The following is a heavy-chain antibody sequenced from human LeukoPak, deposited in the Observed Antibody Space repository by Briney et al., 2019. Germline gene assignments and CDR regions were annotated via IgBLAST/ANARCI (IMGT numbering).Heavy chain of an antibody. CDR1: GFTFSSYA. D-gene: IGHD3/OR15-3a*01. CDR3: AKAPQSRGLGTFDY. V-gene: IGHV3-23*01. CDR2: ISGSGGST. Sequence: GSLRLSCAASGFTFSSYAMSWVRQAPGKGLEWVSAISGSGGSTYYADSVKGWFTISRDNSKNMLYLQMNSLRAEDTAVYYCAKAPQSRGLGTFDYWGQGTLVTVSS. J-gene: IGHJ4*02.